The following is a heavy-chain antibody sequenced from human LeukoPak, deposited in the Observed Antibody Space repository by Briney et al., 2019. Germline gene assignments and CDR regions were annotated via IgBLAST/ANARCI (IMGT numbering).Heavy chain of an antibody. V-gene: IGHV3-23*01. CDR1: GFTFSTYA. Sequence: GGSLRLSCAASGFTFSTYAMSWVRQAPGKGLEWVSSISSSGGSTYYADSVKGRFTISRDNSKNTLYLQMNSLRAEDTAVYYCAKDYDSSGLYYYMDVWGKGTTVTVSS. CDR3: AKDYDSSGLYYYMDV. J-gene: IGHJ6*03. D-gene: IGHD3-22*01. CDR2: ISSSGGST.